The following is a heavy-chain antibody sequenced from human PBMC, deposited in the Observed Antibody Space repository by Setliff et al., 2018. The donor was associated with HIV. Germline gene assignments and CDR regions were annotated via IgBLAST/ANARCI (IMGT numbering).Heavy chain of an antibody. CDR3: ARFGDYDDSSGYITDY. J-gene: IGHJ4*02. CDR1: GYPFTSYG. V-gene: IGHV1-18*01. D-gene: IGHD3-22*01. CDR2: ISPYNGDA. Sequence: ASVKVSCKASGYPFTSYGICWVRQAPGHGLEWMGYISPYNGDAYYAEKLQGRVTLTTDTSTSTAYMELRSLRSDDTAVYYCARFGDYDDSSGYITDYWGQGTLVTVSS.